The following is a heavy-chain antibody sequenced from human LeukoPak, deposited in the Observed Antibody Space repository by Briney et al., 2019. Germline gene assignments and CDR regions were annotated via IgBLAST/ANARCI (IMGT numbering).Heavy chain of an antibody. Sequence: SEALSLTCTVSGGAISSYYWSWIRQPPGKGLEWIGYIYYSGSTNYNPSLKSRVTISVDTSKNQFSLKLSSVTAADTAVYYCARELTDGYNPLHNWFDPWGQGTLVTVSS. CDR2: IYYSGST. J-gene: IGHJ5*02. CDR1: GGAISSYY. CDR3: ARELTDGYNPLHNWFDP. V-gene: IGHV4-59*01. D-gene: IGHD5-24*01.